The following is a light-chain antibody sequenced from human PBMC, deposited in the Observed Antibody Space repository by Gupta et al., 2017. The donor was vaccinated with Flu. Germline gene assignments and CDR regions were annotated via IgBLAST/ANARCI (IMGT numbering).Light chain of an antibody. CDR1: QSLLYNSNKRNY. V-gene: IGKV4-1*01. CDR3: QQYDSTPLT. CDR2: WAS. J-gene: IGKJ4*01. Sequence: DIVMTQSPDSLAVSLGERATINCKSSQSLLYNSNKRNYLVWYQQKPGQPPKVLIYWASTRESGVPERFSGSGSATXFTLTIXSLQPVDVAVCYCQQYDSTPLTFGXGTKVEIK.